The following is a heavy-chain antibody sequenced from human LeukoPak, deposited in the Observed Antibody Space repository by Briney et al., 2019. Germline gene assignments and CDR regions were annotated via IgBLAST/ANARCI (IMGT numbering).Heavy chain of an antibody. Sequence: GGSLRLSYAASGFTFSSYEMNWVRQAPGKGLEWVSYISSSGSTIYYADSVKGRFTISRDNAKNSLYLQMNSLRAEDTAVYYCARVWEDTGGDYWGQGTLVTVSS. D-gene: IGHD3-16*01. J-gene: IGHJ4*02. V-gene: IGHV3-48*03. CDR1: GFTFSSYE. CDR2: ISSSGSTI. CDR3: ARVWEDTGGDY.